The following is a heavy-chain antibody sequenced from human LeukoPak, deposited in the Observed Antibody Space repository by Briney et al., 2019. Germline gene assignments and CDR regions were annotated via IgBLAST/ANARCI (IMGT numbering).Heavy chain of an antibody. CDR2: IGSGGGDI. CDR3: ARYLCTTNGYRDFQD. J-gene: IGHJ1*01. Sequence: PGGSLRLSCAASGFTFSSYAMSWVRQAPGKGLEWVSAIGSGGGDIKYADSVKGRSTISRDNSKNTLYLQMNSLRAEDMAVYYCARYLCTTNGYRDFQDWGQGTLVTVSS. V-gene: IGHV3-23*01. CDR1: GFTFSSYA. D-gene: IGHD2-2*01.